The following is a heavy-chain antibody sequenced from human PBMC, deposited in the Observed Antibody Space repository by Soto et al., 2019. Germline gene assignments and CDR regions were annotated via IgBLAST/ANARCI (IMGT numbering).Heavy chain of an antibody. J-gene: IGHJ3*02. Sequence: GGSLRLSCAASGFTFSSYAMSWVRQAPGKGLEWVSAISGSGGSTYYADSVKGRFTISRDNSKNTLYLQMNSLRAEDTAVYYCAKSLRDIVVVPAAYRISDAFDIWGQGTMVTVSS. CDR1: GFTFSSYA. CDR3: AKSLRDIVVVPAAYRISDAFDI. V-gene: IGHV3-23*01. CDR2: ISGSGGST. D-gene: IGHD2-2*01.